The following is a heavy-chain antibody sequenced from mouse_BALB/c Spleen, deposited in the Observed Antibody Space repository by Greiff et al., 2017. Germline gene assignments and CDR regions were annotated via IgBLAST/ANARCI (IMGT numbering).Heavy chain of an antibody. CDR2: ISSGSSTI. D-gene: IGHD2-4*01. CDR1: GFTFSSFG. V-gene: IGHV5-17*02. Sequence: DVHLVESGGGLVQPGGSRKLSCAASGFTFSSFGMHWVRQAPEKGLEWVAYISSGSSTIYYADTVKGRFTISRDNPKNTLFLQMTSLRSEDTAMYYCARYYDHYYAMDYWGQGTSVTVSS. CDR3: ARYYDHYYAMDY. J-gene: IGHJ4*01.